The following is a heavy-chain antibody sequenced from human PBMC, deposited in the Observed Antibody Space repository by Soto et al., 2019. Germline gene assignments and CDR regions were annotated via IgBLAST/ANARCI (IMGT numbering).Heavy chain of an antibody. D-gene: IGHD3-3*01. CDR2: ISGSGGTT. CDR3: AKDSWAIFGVPAGEYYAMDV. J-gene: IGHJ6*02. CDR1: GFTFENYA. Sequence: GGSLRLSCVASGFTFENYAISWVRQAPGKGLEWVSAISGSGGTTYYSDSVKGRFTISRDNSKNTVYLQMNDLRVEDAAEYFCAKDSWAIFGVPAGEYYAMDVWGQGTTVTVSS. V-gene: IGHV3-23*01.